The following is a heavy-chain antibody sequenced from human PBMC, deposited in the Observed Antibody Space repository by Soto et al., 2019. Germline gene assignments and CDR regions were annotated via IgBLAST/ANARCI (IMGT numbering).Heavy chain of an antibody. J-gene: IGHJ4*02. CDR1: GFIFEKYV. V-gene: IGHV3-9*01. D-gene: IGHD4-17*01. Sequence: EVQLVESGGGLVQTGSSLRLSCAASGFIFEKYVMHWVREAPGKGLEWVSGISWSSAQIDYADSVRGRFTISRDNAKNSVYLEMSSLRVEDTARYYCAKDVGDYGPIDYWGQGTLVTVSS. CDR3: AKDVGDYGPIDY. CDR2: ISWSSAQI.